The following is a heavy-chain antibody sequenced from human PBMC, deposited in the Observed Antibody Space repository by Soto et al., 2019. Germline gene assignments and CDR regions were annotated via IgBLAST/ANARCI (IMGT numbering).Heavy chain of an antibody. V-gene: IGHV1-69*01. CDR3: ARDGDFYDSSGFQRDYHYYGMDV. Sequence: QVQLVQSGAEVKKPGSSVKVSCQASGGSFSDYAISWVRQAPGQELEWMGGIIPMLGIADNAQKFQGRVIITADEYTSTVYMERSSLRSEDTAVYYCARDGDFYDSSGFQRDYHYYGMDVWGQGTTVTVAS. D-gene: IGHD3-22*01. J-gene: IGHJ6*02. CDR1: GGSFSDYA. CDR2: IIPMLGIA.